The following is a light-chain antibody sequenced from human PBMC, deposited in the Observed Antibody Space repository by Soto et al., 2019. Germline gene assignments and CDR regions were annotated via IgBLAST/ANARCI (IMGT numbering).Light chain of an antibody. J-gene: IGKJ5*01. Sequence: EIXLTQXXXXLXXXPEXRATLSCRASQSVSSYLAWYQQKPGQAPRLLIYDASNRATGIPARFSXXXXXXXXXLTISSLEPEDFSVYYCQQRSNRITFGQGTRLEIK. CDR2: DAS. CDR3: QQRSNRIT. CDR1: QSVSSY. V-gene: IGKV3-11*01.